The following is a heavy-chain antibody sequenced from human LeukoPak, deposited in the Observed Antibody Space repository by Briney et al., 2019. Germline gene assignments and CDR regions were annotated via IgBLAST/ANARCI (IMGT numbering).Heavy chain of an antibody. J-gene: IGHJ3*02. V-gene: IGHV3-11*01. D-gene: IGHD3-22*01. Sequence: GSLRLSCAASGFTFSDYYMSWIRQAPGKGLEWVSYISSSGSTIYYADSVKGRFTISRDNAKNSLYLQMNSLRAEDTAVYYCARGVATMIVVVNQGAFGIWGQGTMVTVSS. CDR1: GFTFSDYY. CDR2: ISSSGSTI. CDR3: ARGVATMIVVVNQGAFGI.